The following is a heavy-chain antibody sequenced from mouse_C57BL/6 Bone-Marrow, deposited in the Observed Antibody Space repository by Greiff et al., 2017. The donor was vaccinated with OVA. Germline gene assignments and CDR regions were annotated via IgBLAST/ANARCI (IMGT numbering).Heavy chain of an antibody. J-gene: IGHJ2*01. CDR3: AGGGYYVFDY. V-gene: IGHV5-9*01. Sequence: LVESGGGLVKPGGSLKLSCAASGFTFSSYTMSWVRQTPEKRLEWVATISGGGGNTYYPDSVKGRFTISRDNAKNTLYLQMSSLRSEDTALYYCAGGGYYVFDYWGQGTTLTVSS. D-gene: IGHD2-3*01. CDR2: ISGGGGNT. CDR1: GFTFSSYT.